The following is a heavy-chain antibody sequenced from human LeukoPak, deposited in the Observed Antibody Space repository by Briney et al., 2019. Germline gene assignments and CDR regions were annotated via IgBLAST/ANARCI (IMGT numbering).Heavy chain of an antibody. CDR2: ISSSGSTI. CDR1: GGSISSYY. J-gene: IGHJ4*02. V-gene: IGHV3-11*01. CDR3: ARDTGDSSGYTY. Sequence: LSLTCTVSGGSISSYYMSWIRQAPGKGLEWVSYISSSGSTIYYADSVKGRFTISRDNAKNSLYLQMNSLRAEDTAVYYCARDTGDSSGYTYWGQGTLVTVSS. D-gene: IGHD3-22*01.